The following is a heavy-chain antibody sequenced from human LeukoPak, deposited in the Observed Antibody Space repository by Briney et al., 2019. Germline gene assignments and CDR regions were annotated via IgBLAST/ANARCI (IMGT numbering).Heavy chain of an antibody. CDR2: IRQDGREI. Sequence: GGSLRLSCAASGFTFSSYAMSWVRQAPGKGLEWVANIRQDGREIYYVDSVKGRFTISRDNAKSSMYLQMNSLRAEDTAVYYCASGGVVGPSTYWFYDLWGRGTRVTVS. CDR1: GFTFSSYA. J-gene: IGHJ2*01. CDR3: ASGGVVGPSTYWFYDL. V-gene: IGHV3-7*01. D-gene: IGHD1-26*01.